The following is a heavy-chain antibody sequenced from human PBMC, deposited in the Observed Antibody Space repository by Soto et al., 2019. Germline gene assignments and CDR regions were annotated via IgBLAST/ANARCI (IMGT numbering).Heavy chain of an antibody. CDR1: GFTFSRCA. CDR3: ARVISATGTDY. D-gene: IGHD6-13*01. V-gene: IGHV3-23*01. J-gene: IGHJ4*02. Sequence: GGSLRLSCAASGFTFSRCAMSWVRQAPGKGLEWVSSLSSSGSNTYYADSVKGRFTISRDNSKNTLFLQLNSLRVEDTAVYYCARVISATGTDYWGQGTLVTVSS. CDR2: LSSSGSNT.